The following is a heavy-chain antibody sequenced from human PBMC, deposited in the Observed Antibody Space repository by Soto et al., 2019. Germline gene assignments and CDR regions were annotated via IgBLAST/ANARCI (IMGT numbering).Heavy chain of an antibody. CDR3: PRDPIQLWFVG. CDR1: GFTFSSYS. CDR2: ISSSSSYI. Sequence: EVQLVESGGGLVKPGGSLRLFCAASGFTFSSYSMNWVRQAPGKGLEWVSSISSSSSYIYYADSVKGRFTISRDNDKNSLYLQINSLRAEDTAVYYCPRDPIQLWFVGWGQGTLVTVSS. J-gene: IGHJ4*02. D-gene: IGHD5-18*01. V-gene: IGHV3-21*01.